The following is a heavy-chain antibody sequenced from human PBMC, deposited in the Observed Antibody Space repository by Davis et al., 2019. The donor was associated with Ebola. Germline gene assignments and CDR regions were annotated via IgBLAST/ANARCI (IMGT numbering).Heavy chain of an antibody. CDR3: AKEKDYGNQSIIYYYYGMDV. Sequence: GESLKISCAASGFTFSSYAMHWVRQAPGKGLEWVAVISYDGSNKYYADSVKGRFTISRDNSKNTLYLQMNSLRAEDTAVYYCAKEKDYGNQSIIYYYYGMDVWGQGTTVTVSS. J-gene: IGHJ6*02. D-gene: IGHD4/OR15-4a*01. CDR2: ISYDGSNK. CDR1: GFTFSSYA. V-gene: IGHV3-30*04.